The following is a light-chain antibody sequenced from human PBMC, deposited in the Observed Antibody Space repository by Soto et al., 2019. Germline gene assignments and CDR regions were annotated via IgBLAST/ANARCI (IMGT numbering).Light chain of an antibody. J-gene: IGLJ2*01. CDR3: QSYDSSRVV. CDR1: SSNIGAGYD. V-gene: IGLV1-40*01. Sequence: QSVLTQPPSVSGAPGQRVTISCTGSSSNIGAGYDVNWYQQLPGTAPKLLIYGNSNRPSGVPDRFSGSKSGTSASLAITGLQAEDEADYYCQSYDSSRVVFGGGTKLTVL. CDR2: GNS.